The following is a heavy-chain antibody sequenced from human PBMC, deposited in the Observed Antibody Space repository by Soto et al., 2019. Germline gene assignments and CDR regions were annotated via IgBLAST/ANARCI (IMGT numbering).Heavy chain of an antibody. V-gene: IGHV3-33*01. D-gene: IGHD5-12*01. J-gene: IGHJ6*02. CDR1: GFTFSSYG. CDR2: IWYDGSNK. Sequence: GGFLRLSCAASGFTFSSYGMHWVRQAPGKGLEWVAVIWYDGSNKYYADSVKGRFTISRDNSKNTLYLQMNSLRAEDTAVYYCARDQIGYSGYDYEYYYYYGMDVWGQGTTVTVSS. CDR3: ARDQIGYSGYDYEYYYYYGMDV.